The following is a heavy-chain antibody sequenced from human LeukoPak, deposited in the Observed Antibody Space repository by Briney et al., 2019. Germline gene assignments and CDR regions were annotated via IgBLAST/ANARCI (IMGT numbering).Heavy chain of an antibody. CDR3: ARDSPSIAAAGADAFDI. CDR2: IYYSGST. D-gene: IGHD6-13*01. V-gene: IGHV4-59*01. J-gene: IGHJ3*02. CDR1: GGSISSYY. Sequence: SETLSLTCTVSGGSISSYYWSWIRQPPGKGLEWIGYIYYSGSTNYNPSLKSRVTISVDTSKNQFSLKLSSVTAADTAVYYCARDSPSIAAAGADAFDIWGQGTMVTVSS.